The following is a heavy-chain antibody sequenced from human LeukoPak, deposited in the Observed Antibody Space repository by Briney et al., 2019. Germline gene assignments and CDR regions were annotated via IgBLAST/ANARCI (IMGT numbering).Heavy chain of an antibody. CDR2: ISWNSGSI. J-gene: IGHJ4*02. CDR1: GFTFDDYA. CDR3: AKDQYCSSTSCHGGFDY. Sequence: GGSLRLSCAASGFTFDDYAMHWVRQAPGEGLEWVSGISWNSGSIGYADSVKGRFTISRDNAKNSLYLQMNSLRAEDMALYYCAKDQYCSSTSCHGGFDYWGQGTLVTVSS. V-gene: IGHV3-9*03. D-gene: IGHD2-2*01.